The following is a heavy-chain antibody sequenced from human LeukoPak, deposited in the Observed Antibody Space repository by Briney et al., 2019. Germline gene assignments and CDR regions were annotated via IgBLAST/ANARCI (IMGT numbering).Heavy chain of an antibody. CDR2: IYTRGST. CDR3: AGEGHYYDSTGYYYGGEDY. J-gene: IGHJ4*02. Sequence: SETLSLTCTVSGGSISSYYWSWIRQPAGKGLEWIGRIYTRGSTNYNPSLKSRVTMSADMSKNQFSLKLSSVTAADAAVYYCAGEGHYYDSTGYYYGGEDYWGQGTLVAVSS. V-gene: IGHV4-4*07. D-gene: IGHD3-22*01. CDR1: GGSISSYY.